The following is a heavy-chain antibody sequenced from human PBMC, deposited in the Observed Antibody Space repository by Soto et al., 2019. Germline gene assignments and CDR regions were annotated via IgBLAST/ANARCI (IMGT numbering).Heavy chain of an antibody. CDR1: GFTFSSYW. CDR3: AREPSFTEFYAILNHDAFDI. J-gene: IGHJ3*02. Sequence: EVQLVESGGGLVQPGGSLRLSCAASGFTFSSYWMSWVRQAPGKGLEWVANIKQDGSEKYYVDSVKGRFTISRDNAKNSLYLQMNSLRAEDTAVYYCAREPSFTEFYAILNHDAFDIWGQGTMVTVSS. D-gene: IGHD3-9*01. V-gene: IGHV3-7*01. CDR2: IKQDGSEK.